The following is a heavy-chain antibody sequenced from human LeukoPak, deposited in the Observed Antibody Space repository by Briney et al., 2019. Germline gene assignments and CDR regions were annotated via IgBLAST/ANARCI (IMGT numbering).Heavy chain of an antibody. Sequence: GRCLRLSCAASGFTFSSYGMHWGRQAPGKGLEWVAVISYDGSNKYYADSVKGRFTISRDNSKNTLYLQMNSLRAEDTAVYYCAKDGGHYYDSSGYFDYWGQGTLVTVSS. CDR1: GFTFSSYG. J-gene: IGHJ4*02. D-gene: IGHD3-22*01. CDR2: ISYDGSNK. CDR3: AKDGGHYYDSSGYFDY. V-gene: IGHV3-30*18.